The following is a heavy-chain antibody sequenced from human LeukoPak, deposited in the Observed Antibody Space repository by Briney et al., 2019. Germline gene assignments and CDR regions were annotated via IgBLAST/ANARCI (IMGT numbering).Heavy chain of an antibody. V-gene: IGHV3-30*04. D-gene: IGHD6-19*01. Sequence: GGSLRLSCAASGFTFSSYAMHWVRQAPGKGLEWVAVISYDGSNKYYADSVKGRFTISRDNSKNTLYLQMNSLRAEDTAVYYCARDSVFDYWGQGTLVTVSS. J-gene: IGHJ4*02. CDR2: ISYDGSNK. CDR1: GFTFSSYA. CDR3: ARDSVFDY.